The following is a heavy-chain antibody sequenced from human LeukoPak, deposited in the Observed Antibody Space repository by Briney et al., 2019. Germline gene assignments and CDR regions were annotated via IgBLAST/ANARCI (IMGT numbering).Heavy chain of an antibody. V-gene: IGHV4-34*01. D-gene: IGHD2-15*01. J-gene: IGHJ4*02. CDR2: INHSGST. Sequence: ASETLSLTCAVYGGSFSIYYWSWIRQPPGKGLEWIGEINHSGSTNYNSSLKSRVTISVDTSKNQLSLKLSSVTAADTAVYYCARDSPYCSGGSCYTYYFDYWGQGTLVTVSS. CDR1: GGSFSIYY. CDR3: ARDSPYCSGGSCYTYYFDY.